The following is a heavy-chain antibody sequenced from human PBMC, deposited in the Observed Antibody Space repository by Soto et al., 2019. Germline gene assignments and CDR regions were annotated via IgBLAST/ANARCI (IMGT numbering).Heavy chain of an antibody. CDR1: GGTFNTYT. J-gene: IGHJ4*02. CDR2: VIPMYDSV. CDR3: ASWRSYSGSYCFDY. D-gene: IGHD1-26*01. Sequence: QVQLVQSGAEVKKPGSSVKVSCEASGGTFNTYTINWVRQAPARGLEWMGQVIPMYDSVNYAESFQGRVTITADKSTNIAYMELSSLRSEDTALYFCASWRSYSGSYCFDYWGQGTLVIVSS. V-gene: IGHV1-69*06.